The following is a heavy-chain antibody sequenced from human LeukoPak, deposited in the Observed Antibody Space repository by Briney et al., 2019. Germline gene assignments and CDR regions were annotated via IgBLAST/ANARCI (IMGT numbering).Heavy chain of an antibody. D-gene: IGHD6-13*01. CDR3: ARETRPGSKTYAF. Sequence: GGSLRLSCAASGFIFSDYHMTWIRQAPGKGLEWLSYISSDSTFIKYADSVKGRFVISRDNAKNSLFLQMNGLRADDTAMYFCARETRPGSKTYAFWGQGTLVTVSS. CDR2: ISSDSTFI. CDR1: GFIFSDYH. J-gene: IGHJ4*02. V-gene: IGHV3-11*05.